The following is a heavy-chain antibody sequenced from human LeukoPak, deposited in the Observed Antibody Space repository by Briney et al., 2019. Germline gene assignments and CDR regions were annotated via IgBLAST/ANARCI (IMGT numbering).Heavy chain of an antibody. CDR3: ARDYSSSSYYYYYGMDV. Sequence: GASVKVSCKAPGGTFSNYAINWVRQAPGQGLEWMGRIIPIFDITNYAQKIQGRVTITADKSTSIAYMELSSLRSEDTAVYYCARDYSSSSYYYYYGMDVWGQGTTVTVSS. D-gene: IGHD6-6*01. J-gene: IGHJ6*02. V-gene: IGHV1-69*04. CDR1: GGTFSNYA. CDR2: IIPIFDIT.